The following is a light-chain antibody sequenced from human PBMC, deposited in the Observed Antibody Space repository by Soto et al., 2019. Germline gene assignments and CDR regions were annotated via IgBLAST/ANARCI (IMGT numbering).Light chain of an antibody. V-gene: IGKV1-39*01. Sequence: LQMTQSPSSLSASVGDRVTITCRASQSISIYLNWYQQKPGKAPKLLINGASSLQSGVPSRFSGSGSGAEFALTISSLQPEDFATYYCQQSYNTPGTFGGGTKVEIK. CDR1: QSISIY. CDR2: GAS. J-gene: IGKJ4*01. CDR3: QQSYNTPGT.